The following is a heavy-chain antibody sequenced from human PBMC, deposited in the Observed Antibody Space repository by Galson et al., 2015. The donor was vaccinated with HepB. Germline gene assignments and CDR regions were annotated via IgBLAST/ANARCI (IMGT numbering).Heavy chain of an antibody. J-gene: IGHJ6*03. V-gene: IGHV3-53*01. CDR3: ARYSAAAGYYYYYYMDV. D-gene: IGHD6-13*01. Sequence: SLRLSCAASGFTVSSNYMSWVRQAPGKGLEWVSVIYSGGSTYYADSVKGRFTISRDNSKNTLYLQMNSLRAEDTAVYYCARYSAAAGYYYYYYMDVWGKGTTVTVSS. CDR1: GFTVSSNY. CDR2: IYSGGST.